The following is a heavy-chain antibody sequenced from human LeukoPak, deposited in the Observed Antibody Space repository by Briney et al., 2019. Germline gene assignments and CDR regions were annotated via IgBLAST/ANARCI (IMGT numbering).Heavy chain of an antibody. J-gene: IGHJ4*02. D-gene: IGHD3-10*01. CDR1: GGSISSSTNY. CDR2: IFISGNT. Sequence: SETLSLTCTVSGGSISSSTNYWGWIRQPPGKELEWLGSIFISGNTYYNPSLRGRVAISVDTSKNQFSLKLISVTAADTAVYYCARDMTMVRGVGFDYWGQGTLVTVSS. CDR3: ARDMTMVRGVGFDY. V-gene: IGHV4-39*07.